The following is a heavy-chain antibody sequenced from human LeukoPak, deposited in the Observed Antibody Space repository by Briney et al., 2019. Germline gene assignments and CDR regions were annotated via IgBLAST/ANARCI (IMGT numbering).Heavy chain of an antibody. CDR1: GFTFSSYG. J-gene: IGHJ6*02. CDR2: ISYDGSNK. Sequence: PGGSLRLSCAASGFTFSSYGMQWVRQAPGKGLECVAVISYDGSNKYYADSVKGRFTISRDNSKNTLYLQMNSLRAEDTAVYYCARGSGHYGMDVWGQGTTVTVSS. V-gene: IGHV3-30*03. CDR3: ARGSGHYGMDV. D-gene: IGHD3-10*01.